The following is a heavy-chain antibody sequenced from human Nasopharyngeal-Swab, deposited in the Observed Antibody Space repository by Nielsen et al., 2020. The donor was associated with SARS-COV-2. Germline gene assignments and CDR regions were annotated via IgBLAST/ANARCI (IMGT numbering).Heavy chain of an antibody. CDR3: ARGSYDFGFYYYGMDV. J-gene: IGHJ6*02. CDR2: IYYSGST. V-gene: IGHV4-39*01. D-gene: IGHD3-3*01. CDR1: GGSISSSSYY. Sequence: SETLSLTCTVSGGSISSSSYYWGWIRQPPGKGLEWIGSIYYSGSTYYNPSLKSRVTISVDTSKNQFSLKLSSVTAADTAVYYCARGSYDFGFYYYGMDVWGQGTTVTVSS.